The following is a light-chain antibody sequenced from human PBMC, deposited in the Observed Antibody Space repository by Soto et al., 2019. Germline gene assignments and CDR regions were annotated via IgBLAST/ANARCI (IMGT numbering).Light chain of an antibody. V-gene: IGKV3-20*01. CDR1: QSVSIN. J-gene: IGKJ1*01. CDR3: QRYGSSPAR. CDR2: GAS. Sequence: EIVMTQSPATLSVSPGDRATLXXRASQSVSINLAWYQQKPGRAPXLLIYGASSRATGIPDGFSGSGSGTDFTLTITRLEPKNFAVYSCQRYGSSPARFGQGTRV.